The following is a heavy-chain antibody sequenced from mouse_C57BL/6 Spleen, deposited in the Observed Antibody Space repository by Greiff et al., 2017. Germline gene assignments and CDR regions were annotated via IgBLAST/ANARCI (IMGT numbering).Heavy chain of an antibody. V-gene: IGHV1-26*01. CDR3: ARGGYGRSPDY. CDR1: GYPFTDYY. CDR2: TNPNNGGT. J-gene: IGHJ2*01. D-gene: IGHD1-1*01. Sequence: EVQLQQSGPELVKPGASVTISCQASGYPFTDYYMNWVKQSHGKILSWIGDTNPNNGGTSYNQKFKGKATLTVDKSSSIAYMELRSLTSEDSAFYYGARGGYGRSPDYWGQGTTLTVSA.